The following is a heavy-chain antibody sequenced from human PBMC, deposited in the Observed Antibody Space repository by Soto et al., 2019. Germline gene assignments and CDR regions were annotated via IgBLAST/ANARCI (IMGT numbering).Heavy chain of an antibody. V-gene: IGHV3-30-3*01. CDR3: ARGGFDY. CDR1: GLTFSSYP. J-gene: IGHJ4*02. CDR2: TSYDGSNK. Sequence: QVQLVESGGGVVQPGRSLRLSCTASGLTFSSYPMHWVRRAPGKGLEWVAVTSYDGSNKYYVESVKGRFTISRDNSKNTLYLQMNSLRAEDTAVYYCARGGFDYWGQGTLVTVSS.